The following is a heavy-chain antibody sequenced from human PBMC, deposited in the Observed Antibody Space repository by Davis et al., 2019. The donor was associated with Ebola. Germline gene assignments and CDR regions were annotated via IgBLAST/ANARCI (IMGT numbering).Heavy chain of an antibody. CDR1: GFTFSSYA. Sequence: GESLKISCAASGFTFSSYAMSWVRQAPRKGLEWVSSISSSSSYIYYADSVKGRFTISRDNAKNSLYLQMNSLRAEDTAVYYCARDLGHLQYGFDYWGQGTLVAVSS. CDR2: ISSSSSYI. D-gene: IGHD4-11*01. V-gene: IGHV3-21*01. CDR3: ARDLGHLQYGFDY. J-gene: IGHJ4*02.